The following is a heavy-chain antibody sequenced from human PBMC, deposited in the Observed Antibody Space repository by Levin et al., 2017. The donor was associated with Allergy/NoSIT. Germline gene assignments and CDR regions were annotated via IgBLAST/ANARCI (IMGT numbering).Heavy chain of an antibody. V-gene: IGHV3-30*03. CDR2: ITSDGSNK. CDR3: ASRGSFDH. D-gene: IGHD3-10*01. Sequence: GESLRLSCAASGLTFSNYGMHWVRQAPGQGLEWVALITSDGSNKFYADSVKGRFTVSRDNSKNTLYLQMDSLRTEDTSVYYCASRGSFDHWGQGTLVTVSS. J-gene: IGHJ4*02. CDR1: GLTFSNYG.